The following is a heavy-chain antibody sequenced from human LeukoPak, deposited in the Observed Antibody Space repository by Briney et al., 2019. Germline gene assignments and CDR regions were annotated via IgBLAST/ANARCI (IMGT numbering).Heavy chain of an antibody. CDR2: IHYSGST. Sequence: SETLSLTCTVAGGSISGDYWNWIRQPPGKGPEWIGYIHYSGSTNYNPSLKSRVTISVHTSKKQVSLRLSAVASADPAVYYCARRWDYFRSGTPFDQRGQGTLVTVS. CDR1: GGSISGDY. J-gene: IGHJ4*02. D-gene: IGHD3-10*01. V-gene: IGHV4-59*08. CDR3: ARRWDYFRSGTPFDQ.